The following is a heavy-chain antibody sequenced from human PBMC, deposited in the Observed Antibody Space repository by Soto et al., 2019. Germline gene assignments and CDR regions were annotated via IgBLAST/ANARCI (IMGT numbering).Heavy chain of an antibody. J-gene: IGHJ4*02. V-gene: IGHV1-69*13. Sequence: ASVKVSCKASGGTFSSYAISWVRQAPGQGLEWMGGIIPIFGTANYAQKFQGRVTITADESTSTAYMELSSLRSEDTAVYYCARAREMATTTDFDYWGQGTLVTVSS. CDR3: ARAREMATTTDFDY. CDR2: IIPIFGTA. CDR1: GGTFSSYA. D-gene: IGHD5-12*01.